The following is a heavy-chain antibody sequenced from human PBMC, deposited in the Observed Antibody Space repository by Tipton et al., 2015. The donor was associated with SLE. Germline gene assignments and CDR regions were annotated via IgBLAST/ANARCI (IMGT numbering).Heavy chain of an antibody. D-gene: IGHD3-10*01. Sequence: TLSLTCTVSSGSVSSGSYYWSWIRQPPGKGLEWIGYIYYSGGTNYNPSLNSRVTISVDMSKNQFSLKLSSVTAADTAVYYCARGSWGSDAFDIWGQGTMVTVSS. CDR3: ARGSWGSDAFDI. V-gene: IGHV4-61*01. CDR2: IYYSGGT. J-gene: IGHJ3*02. CDR1: SGSVSSGSYY.